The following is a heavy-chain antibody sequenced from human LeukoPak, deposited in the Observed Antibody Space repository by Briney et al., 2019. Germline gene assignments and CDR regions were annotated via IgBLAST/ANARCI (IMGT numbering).Heavy chain of an antibody. Sequence: PGGSLRLSCAASGFTFSSYSMNWVRQAPGKGLDWVSSISSSSSYIYYADSVKGRFTISRDHAKNSLYLQMNSLRAEDTAVYYFARAPSSSWYNLFDPWGQGTLVTVSS. CDR2: ISSSSSYI. J-gene: IGHJ5*02. CDR1: GFTFSSYS. D-gene: IGHD6-13*01. CDR3: ARAPSSSWYNLFDP. V-gene: IGHV3-21*01.